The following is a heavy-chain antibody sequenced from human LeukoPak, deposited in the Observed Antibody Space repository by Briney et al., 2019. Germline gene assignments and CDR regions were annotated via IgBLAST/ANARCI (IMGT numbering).Heavy chain of an antibody. J-gene: IGHJ4*01. Sequence: GGSLRLSCAASGFTLSNFAMSWVRQAPGKGLEWVSAISGSGGSTYYADSVKGRFTISRDNSKNTLYLQMNSLRAEDTAVYYCARQTTASALSGLDYWGQGTLVTVSS. CDR1: GFTLSNFA. CDR3: ARQTTASALSGLDY. V-gene: IGHV3-23*01. D-gene: IGHD4-17*01. CDR2: ISGSGGST.